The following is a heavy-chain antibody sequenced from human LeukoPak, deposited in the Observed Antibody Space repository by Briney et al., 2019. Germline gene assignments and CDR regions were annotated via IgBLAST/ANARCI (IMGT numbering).Heavy chain of an antibody. Sequence: ASETLSLTCAVYGGSFSGYYWSWIRQPPGKGLEWIGEINHSGSTNYNPSLKSRVTISVDTSKNQFSLKLSSVTAADTAVCYCATPRIAAAGTYYYYGMDVWGQGTTVTVSS. CDR2: INHSGST. CDR1: GGSFSGYY. V-gene: IGHV4-34*01. CDR3: ATPRIAAAGTYYYYGMDV. J-gene: IGHJ6*01. D-gene: IGHD6-13*01.